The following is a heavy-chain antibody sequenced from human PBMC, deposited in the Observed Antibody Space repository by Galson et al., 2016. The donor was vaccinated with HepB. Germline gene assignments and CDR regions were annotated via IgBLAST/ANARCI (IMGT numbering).Heavy chain of an antibody. J-gene: IGHJ6*04. CDR2: FSGGGGST. CDR1: GFTFYSYA. V-gene: IGHV3-23*01. Sequence: SLRLSCAASGFTFYSYAMSWVRQAPGKGLEWVSGFSGGGGSTNSADSVKGRFTISRDNYKNTLYLQMNSLRAEDTAVYYCAKGPEQWLVRIYGMGVWGKGTTVTVSS. CDR3: AKGPEQWLVRIYGMGV. D-gene: IGHD6-19*01.